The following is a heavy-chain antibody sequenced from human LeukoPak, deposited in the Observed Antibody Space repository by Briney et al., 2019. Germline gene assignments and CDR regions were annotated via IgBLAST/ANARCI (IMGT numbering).Heavy chain of an antibody. CDR2: ISYDGSNK. V-gene: IGHV3-30-3*02. CDR1: GFTFSSYA. J-gene: IGHJ4*02. CDR3: AKSSAYSSSWSSGY. D-gene: IGHD6-13*01. Sequence: PGRSLRLSCAASGFTFSSYAMHWVRQAPGKGLEWVAVISYDGSNKYYADSVKGRFTISRDNSKNTLYLQMNSLRAEDTAVYYCAKSSAYSSSWSSGYWGQGTLVTVSS.